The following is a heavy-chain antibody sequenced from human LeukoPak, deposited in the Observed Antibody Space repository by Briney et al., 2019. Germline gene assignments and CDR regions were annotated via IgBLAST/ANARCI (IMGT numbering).Heavy chain of an antibody. CDR2: INHSGST. J-gene: IGHJ2*01. V-gene: IGHV4-39*07. Sequence: SETLSLTCTVSGGSISSSSYYWSWIRQPPGKELEWIGEINHSGSTNYNPSLKSRVTISVDTSKNQFSLKLSSVTAADTAVYYCARGQGYYYGSGSPRVYWYFDLWGRGTLVTVSS. CDR1: GGSISSSSYY. CDR3: ARGQGYYYGSGSPRVYWYFDL. D-gene: IGHD3-10*01.